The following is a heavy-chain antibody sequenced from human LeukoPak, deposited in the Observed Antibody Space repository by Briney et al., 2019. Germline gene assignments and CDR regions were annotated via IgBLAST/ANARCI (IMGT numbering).Heavy chain of an antibody. J-gene: IGHJ4*02. Sequence: PGGSLRLSCAASGFTFGDYYMSWIRQAPGKGLEWVLYISSSSSYTNYADSAKGRFTISRDNAKNSLYLQMNSLRAEDTAVYYCARTDWEYSSSWSPFDYWGQGTLVTVSS. V-gene: IGHV3-11*03. CDR2: ISSSSSYT. D-gene: IGHD6-13*01. CDR3: ARTDWEYSSSWSPFDY. CDR1: GFTFGDYY.